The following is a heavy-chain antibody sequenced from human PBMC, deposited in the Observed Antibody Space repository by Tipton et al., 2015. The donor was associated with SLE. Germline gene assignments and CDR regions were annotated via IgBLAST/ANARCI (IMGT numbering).Heavy chain of an antibody. CDR1: GFTFNTYS. J-gene: IGHJ4*02. V-gene: IGHV3-48*01. CDR3: ARDRPHTAMIFDY. CDR2: ISSSSSTI. Sequence: SLRLSCAASGFTFNTYSMNWVRQAPGKGLEWVSYISSSSSTIFYADSVKGRFTISRDNAKNSLYRQMNSLRAEDTALYYCARDRPHTAMIFDYWGQGRLVTVSS. D-gene: IGHD5-18*01.